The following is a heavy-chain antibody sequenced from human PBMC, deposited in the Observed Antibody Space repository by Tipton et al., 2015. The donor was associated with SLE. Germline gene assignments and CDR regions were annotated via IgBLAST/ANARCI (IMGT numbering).Heavy chain of an antibody. CDR2: IYYSGNT. D-gene: IGHD5-12*01. Sequence: TLSLTCTVSGDSIDIIGHYWGWIRQPPGKGLEWIGSIYYSGNTYSSPSLKSRVTMSVDTSKNQFSLKLTSVTAADTAVYYCVRVEGAYDQYYFDSWGQGTPVTVSS. CDR3: VRVEGAYDQYYFDS. V-gene: IGHV4-39*07. CDR1: GDSIDIIGHY. J-gene: IGHJ4*02.